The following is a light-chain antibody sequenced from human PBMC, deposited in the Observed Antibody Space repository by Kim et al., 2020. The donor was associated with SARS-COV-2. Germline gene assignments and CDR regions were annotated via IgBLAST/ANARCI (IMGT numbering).Light chain of an antibody. CDR2: GAS. J-gene: IGKJ1*01. CDR1: QSVNNNY. CDR3: QQYGTAPRT. V-gene: IGKV3-20*01. Sequence: EIVLTQSPGTLSLSPGERATLSCRASQSVNNNYLAWYQHKPGQAPRLVIYGASSRGTGIPDRFSGSGSGTDFTLTISRLEPEDFAVYYCQQYGTAPRTFGQGTKVEIK.